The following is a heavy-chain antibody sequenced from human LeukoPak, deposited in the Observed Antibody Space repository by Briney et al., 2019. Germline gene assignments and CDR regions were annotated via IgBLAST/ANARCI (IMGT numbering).Heavy chain of an antibody. Sequence: SETLSLTCAVYGGSFSGYYWSWIPQPPGKGLECIGEINHSGSTNYNPPLKSRVTISVDTSKNQFSLKLSSVTAPDTAVYYCARGGGGYLTNNWFDPWGQGTLVTVSS. CDR1: GGSFSGYY. D-gene: IGHD1-1*01. CDR2: INHSGST. J-gene: IGHJ5*02. CDR3: ARGGGGYLTNNWFDP. V-gene: IGHV4-34*01.